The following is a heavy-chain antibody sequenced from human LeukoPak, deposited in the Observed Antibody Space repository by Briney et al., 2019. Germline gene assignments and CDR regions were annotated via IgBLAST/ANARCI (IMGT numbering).Heavy chain of an antibody. J-gene: IGHJ4*02. CDR3: ARDRYYYDSSARYFDY. CDR2: ISTSGST. CDR1: GGSISSYY. D-gene: IGHD3-22*01. Sequence: SETLSLTCTVSGGSISSYYWSWIRQPAGKGLEWTGRISTSGSTNYNPSLKSRVTMSVDTSKNQFSLKLSSVTAADTAVYYCARDRYYYDSSARYFDYWGQGTLVTVSS. V-gene: IGHV4-4*07.